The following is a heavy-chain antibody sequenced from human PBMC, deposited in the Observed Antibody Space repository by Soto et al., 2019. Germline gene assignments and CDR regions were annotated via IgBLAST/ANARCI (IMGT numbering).Heavy chain of an antibody. CDR3: ARDVKWDPRGVEAEKDDYFDY. J-gene: IGHJ4*02. CDR1: GYTFTHYG. V-gene: IGHV1-3*04. CDR2: VHTGSGNT. Sequence: QVQLVQSGAEVRRPGASVRVSCKPSGYTFTHYGIHWVRQAPGRSLEWMGWVHTGSGNTKSSQNFQGRLTITRDTFARAVAMDLSSLTSEDTAVYYCARDVKWDPRGVEAEKDDYFDYWGRGTLVTVSS. D-gene: IGHD1-26*01.